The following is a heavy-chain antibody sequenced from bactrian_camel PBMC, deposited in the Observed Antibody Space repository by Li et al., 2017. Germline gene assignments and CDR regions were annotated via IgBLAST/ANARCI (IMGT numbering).Heavy chain of an antibody. J-gene: IGHJ4*01. CDR2: IATGSGNT. D-gene: IGHD3*01. V-gene: IGHV3S1*01. CDR1: GYTYSRNC. Sequence: HVQLVESGGGSVQAGGSLRLSCAASGYTYSRNCMAWFRQAPGKEREGVARIATGSGNTYYADSVKGRFTISQDNAKNTVYLQMNSLKPEDTAMYYCAASGGPVYGPTKLRTRDYNYWGQGTQVTVS. CDR3: AASGGPVYGPTKLRTRDYNY.